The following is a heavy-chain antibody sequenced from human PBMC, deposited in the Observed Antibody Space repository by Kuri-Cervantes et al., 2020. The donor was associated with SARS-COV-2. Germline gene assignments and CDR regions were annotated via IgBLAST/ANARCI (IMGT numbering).Heavy chain of an antibody. D-gene: IGHD3-10*01. J-gene: IGHJ4*02. V-gene: IGHV3-30*18. CDR2: ISYDGSNK. Sequence: GESLKISCAASGFTFSSYGMHWVRQAPGKGLEWVAVISYDGSNKYYADSVKGRFTISRDNSKNTLYLRMNSLRAEDTAVYYCAKDRGGFFDYWGQGTLVTVSS. CDR1: GFTFSSYG. CDR3: AKDRGGFFDY.